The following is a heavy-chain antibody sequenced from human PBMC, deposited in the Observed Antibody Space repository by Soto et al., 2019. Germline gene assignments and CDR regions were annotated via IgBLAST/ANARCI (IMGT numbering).Heavy chain of an antibody. V-gene: IGHV3-30-3*01. Sequence: GGSLRLSCAASGFTFSSYAMHWVRQAPGKGLEWVAVISYDGSNKYYADSVKGRFTISRDNSKNTLYLQMNSLRAEDTAVYHCARERETYYYDSSGSYDYWGQGTLVTVSS. CDR2: ISYDGSNK. CDR1: GFTFSSYA. D-gene: IGHD3-22*01. CDR3: ARERETYYYDSSGSYDY. J-gene: IGHJ4*02.